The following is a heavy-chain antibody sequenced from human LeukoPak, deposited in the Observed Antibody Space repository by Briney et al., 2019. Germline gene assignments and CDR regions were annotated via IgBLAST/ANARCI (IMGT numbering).Heavy chain of an antibody. J-gene: IGHJ4*02. CDR3: ARDVRYCSSTSCSNGDY. V-gene: IGHV1-2*02. D-gene: IGHD2-2*01. Sequence: ASVKVSCKASGYTFTGYYMHWVRQAPGQGLEWMGWSNPNSGGTNYAQKFQGRVTMTRDTSISTAYMELSRLRSDDTAVYYCARDVRYCSSTSCSNGDYWGQGTLVTVSS. CDR1: GYTFTGYY. CDR2: SNPNSGGT.